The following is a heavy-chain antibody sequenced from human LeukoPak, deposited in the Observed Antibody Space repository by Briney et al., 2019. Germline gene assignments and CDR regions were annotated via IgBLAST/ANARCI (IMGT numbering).Heavy chain of an antibody. CDR1: GGSISSSSYY. CDR2: IYYSGST. D-gene: IGHD2-2*01. V-gene: IGHV4-39*01. CDR3: ARHMVPAYCSSTSCYEVS. J-gene: IGHJ4*02. Sequence: SETLSLTCTVSGGSISSSSYYWGWIRQPPREGLEWIGSIYYSGSTYYNPSLKSRVTISVDTSKNQFSLKLSSVTAAATAVYYCARHMVPAYCSSTSCYEVSWGQGTLVTVSS.